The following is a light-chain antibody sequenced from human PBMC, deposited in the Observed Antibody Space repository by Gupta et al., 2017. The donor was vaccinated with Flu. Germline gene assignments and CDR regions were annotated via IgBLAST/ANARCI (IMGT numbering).Light chain of an antibody. V-gene: IGLV3-21*02. J-gene: IGLJ1*01. CDR3: QVFDCTSGHALYV. CDR1: NVRTGS. CDR2: DDS. Sequence: ARITCGGHNVRTGSIHLYQQKPGQAPVVVVYDDSDRPSGVPERFSGSKSGNAATLTISRVGAGDEADYYYQVFDCTSGHALYVFGAGTKVTVL.